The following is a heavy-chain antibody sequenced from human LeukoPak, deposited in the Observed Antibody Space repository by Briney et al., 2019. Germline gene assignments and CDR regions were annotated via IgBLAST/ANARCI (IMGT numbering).Heavy chain of an antibody. J-gene: IGHJ4*02. V-gene: IGHV3-74*01. Sequence: GGSLRLSCAASGFTFNDYWMHWVRQGPGKGPEWLSRTSKDGSDTFYADAAKGRFTASRDNAKNTVYLQVTNVRPDDTAVYYCARGGYSGSYYRFSWGQGTVVTVAS. CDR2: TSKDGSDT. D-gene: IGHD6-25*01. CDR1: GFTFNDYW. CDR3: ARGGYSGSYYRFS.